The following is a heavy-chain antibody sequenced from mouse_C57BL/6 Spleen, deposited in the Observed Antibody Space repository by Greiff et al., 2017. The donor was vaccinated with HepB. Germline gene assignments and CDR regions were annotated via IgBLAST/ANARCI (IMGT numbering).Heavy chain of an antibody. Sequence: EVKLMESGPGLVKPSQSLSLTCSVTGYSITSGYYWNWIRQFPGNKLEWMGYISYDGSNNYNPSLKNRISITRDTSKNQFFLKLNSVTTEDTATYYCARDSDRSYFDYWGQGTTLTVSS. CDR2: ISYDGSN. V-gene: IGHV3-6*01. CDR1: GYSITSGYY. J-gene: IGHJ2*01. CDR3: ARDSDRSYFDY.